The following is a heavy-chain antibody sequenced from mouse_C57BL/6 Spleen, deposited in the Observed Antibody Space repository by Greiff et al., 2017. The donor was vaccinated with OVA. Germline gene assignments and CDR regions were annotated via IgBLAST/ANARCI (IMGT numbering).Heavy chain of an antibody. CDR3: ARQGYYGSSYDYAMDY. J-gene: IGHJ4*01. Sequence: QVQLKESGPGLVAPSQSLSITCTVSGFSLTSYGVHWVRQPPGKGLEWLVVIWSDGSTTYNSALKSRLSISKDNSKSQVFLKMNSLQTDDTAMYYCARQGYYGSSYDYAMDYWGQGTSVTVSS. D-gene: IGHD1-1*01. CDR2: IWSDGST. V-gene: IGHV2-6-1*01. CDR1: GFSLTSYG.